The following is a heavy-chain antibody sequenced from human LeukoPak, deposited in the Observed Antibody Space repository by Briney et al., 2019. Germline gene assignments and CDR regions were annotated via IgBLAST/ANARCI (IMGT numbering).Heavy chain of an antibody. J-gene: IGHJ4*02. CDR3: AKDLLRITMVRGVPNDY. D-gene: IGHD3-10*01. V-gene: IGHV3-30*02. CDR1: GFTFSTHW. CDR2: IRYDGTNK. Sequence: GGSLRLSCAASGFTFSTHWMSWFRQAPGKGLEWVAFIRYDGTNKYYADSVKGRFTISRDNSKNTLYLQMNSLRAEDTAVYYCAKDLLRITMVRGVPNDYWGQGTLVTVSS.